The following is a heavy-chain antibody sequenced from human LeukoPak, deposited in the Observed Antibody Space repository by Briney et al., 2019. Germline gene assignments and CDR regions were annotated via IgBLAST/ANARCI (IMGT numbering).Heavy chain of an antibody. CDR2: ISSSSSYI. D-gene: IGHD3-22*01. CDR3: ARGGYYYDSSGYYGSFWYFDY. CDR1: GFTFSSYS. V-gene: IGHV3-21*01. Sequence: SGGSLRLSCAASGFTFSSYSMNWVRQAPGKGLEWVSSISSSSSYIYYADSVRGRFTISRDNAKNSLYLQMNSLRAEDTAVYYCARGGYYYDSSGYYGSFWYFDYWGQGTLVTVSS. J-gene: IGHJ4*02.